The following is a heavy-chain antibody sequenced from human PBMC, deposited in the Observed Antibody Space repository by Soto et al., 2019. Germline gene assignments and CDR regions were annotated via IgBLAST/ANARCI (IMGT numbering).Heavy chain of an antibody. CDR2: IYYSGST. CDR1: GGSISSGSYY. D-gene: IGHD4-4*01. V-gene: IGHV4-31*03. J-gene: IGHJ5*02. CDR3: ARSEFSSVFDP. Sequence: QVQLQESGPGLVKPSQTLSLTCTVSGGSISSGSYYWTWIRQHPGKGLEWIGCIYYSGSTYYNPSRKSRVTISVDMSKNQSSLKLSSVTAADTAVYYCARSEFSSVFDPWGQGTLVAVSS.